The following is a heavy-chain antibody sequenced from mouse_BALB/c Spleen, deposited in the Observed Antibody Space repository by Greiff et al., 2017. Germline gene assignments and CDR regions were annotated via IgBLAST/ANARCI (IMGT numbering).Heavy chain of an antibody. J-gene: IGHJ1*01. V-gene: IGHV5-12-1*01. CDR1: GFAFSNYD. CDR3: ASLGWYFDV. D-gene: IGHD4-1*01. CDR2: ISSGGGST. Sequence: EVKVVESGGGLVKPGGSLKLSCAASGFAFSNYDMSWVRQTPEKRLEWVANISSGGGSTYYPDTVKGRFTISRDNAKNTLYLQMSSLKSEDTAMYYCASLGWYFDVWGAGTTVTVSS.